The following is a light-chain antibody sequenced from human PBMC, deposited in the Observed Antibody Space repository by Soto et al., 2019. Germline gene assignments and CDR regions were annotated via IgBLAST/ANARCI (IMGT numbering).Light chain of an antibody. CDR3: MQGTYWRPIT. CDR1: QSLVYSDGNTY. V-gene: IGKV2-30*01. J-gene: IGKJ5*01. Sequence: DVVMTQSPLSLPVTLGQPASISCRSSQSLVYSDGNTYLNWFQQRPGQSPMRLIYKVSNRDSGVPDRFSGSGSGLDFTLKISRVEAEEVGVYYCMQGTYWRPITFGQGTRLEIK. CDR2: KVS.